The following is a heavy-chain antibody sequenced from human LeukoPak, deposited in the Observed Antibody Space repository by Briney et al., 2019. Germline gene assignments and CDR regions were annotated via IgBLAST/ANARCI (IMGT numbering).Heavy chain of an antibody. CDR3: SREGSYGSGRHFLS. J-gene: IGHJ5*02. CDR1: GFTFSYFW. CDR2: IKGDGSER. V-gene: IGHV3-7*01. D-gene: IGHD3-10*01. Sequence: GGSLRLSCAASGFTFSYFWMSWVRQAPGKGLEWVANIKGDGSERYYVDSVEGRVTISRDNAKNSLYLHIDSLRVEDTAVYYCSREGSYGSGRHFLSWGQGTLVTVSS.